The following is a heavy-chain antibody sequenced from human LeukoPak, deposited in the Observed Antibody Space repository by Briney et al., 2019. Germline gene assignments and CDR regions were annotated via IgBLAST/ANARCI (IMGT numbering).Heavy chain of an antibody. CDR1: GFTFSNYW. V-gene: IGHV3-7*03. CDR3: ACKGSSTIHYYYYGMDV. Sequence: PGGSLRLSCAASGFTFSNYWMNWARQAPGKGLEWVASINHNRTVNYYVVYVKGRFTISRNNAKNSLYLQMSNLRAEDTAVYYCACKGSSTIHYYYYGMDVWGQGTTVTVSS. CDR2: INHNRTVN. J-gene: IGHJ6*02. D-gene: IGHD2-2*01.